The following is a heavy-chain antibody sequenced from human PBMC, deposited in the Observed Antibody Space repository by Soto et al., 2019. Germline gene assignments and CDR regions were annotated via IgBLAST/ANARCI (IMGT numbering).Heavy chain of an antibody. CDR3: ARGQRRGGSSGWSL. V-gene: IGHV4-34*02. CDR2: INHRGGD. Sequence: QVQLQQWGAGQLKPSETLSLTCAVHGESFSGYGGPFSGYYWSWIRQTPGKGLEWLGEINHRGGDNYKPSLKSRVTISVDTSKNQFALNLNSVTAADTAVYYCARGQRRGGSSGWSLWGQGTLVTVSS. J-gene: IGHJ4*02. D-gene: IGHD6-19*01. CDR1: GGPFSGYY.